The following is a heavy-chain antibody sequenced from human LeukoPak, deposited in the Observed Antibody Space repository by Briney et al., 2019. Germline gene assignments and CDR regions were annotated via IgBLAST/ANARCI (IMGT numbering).Heavy chain of an antibody. CDR1: GFTFSSYW. CDR2: IKQDGSEK. Sequence: PGGSLRLSCVASGFTFSSYWMSWVRQAPGKGLEWVANIKQDGSEKYYVDSVKGRFTISRDNAKNSLYLQMNSLRAEDTAVYYCARDEGVPNWSDPWGQGTLVTVSS. CDR3: ARDEGVPNWSDP. J-gene: IGHJ5*02. D-gene: IGHD2-8*01. V-gene: IGHV3-7*03.